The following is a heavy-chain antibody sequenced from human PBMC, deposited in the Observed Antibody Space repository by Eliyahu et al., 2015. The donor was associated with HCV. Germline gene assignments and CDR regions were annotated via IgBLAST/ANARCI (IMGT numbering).Heavy chain of an antibody. D-gene: IGHD1-26*01. V-gene: IGHV4-4*07. J-gene: IGHJ6*02. CDR1: GGSIXXYY. CDR2: IYTSGNT. Sequence: QVQLQESGPGLVKXSETLSLSCXVSGGSIXXYYWSWXRQPAGKGLEWIGRIYTSGNTNYNPSLTSRVTMSVDRSKNQFSLKLSSVTAADTAVYYCATSSGQVGSTTLSYYGMDVWGQGTTVTVSS. CDR3: ATSSGQVGSTTLSYYGMDV.